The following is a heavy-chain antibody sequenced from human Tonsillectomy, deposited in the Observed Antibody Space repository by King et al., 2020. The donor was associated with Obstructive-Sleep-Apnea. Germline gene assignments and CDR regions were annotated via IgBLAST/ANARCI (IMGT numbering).Heavy chain of an antibody. V-gene: IGHV3-30*01. CDR1: GFTFSSYA. CDR3: ARNDITMIVVVIGGYFDL. J-gene: IGHJ2*01. CDR2: LSFYGSTK. D-gene: IGHD3-22*01. Sequence: VQLVQSGGGAVQTGRSLRLSCVAPGFTFSSYAMHSVSAALGKGLDGVAVLSFYGSTKYYADSVKGRCTFSRDNSKNTLYLQMNSLSAEETAVYYCARNDITMIVVVIGGYFDLWGRGTLVTVSS.